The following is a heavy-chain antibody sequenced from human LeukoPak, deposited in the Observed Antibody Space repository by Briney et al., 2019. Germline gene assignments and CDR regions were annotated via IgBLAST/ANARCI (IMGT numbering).Heavy chain of an antibody. J-gene: IGHJ3*01. Sequence: SETLSLTCTVSGGSISSSSYYWGWIRQPPGKGLEWIGSIYYSGSTYYNPSLKSRVTISVDTSKNQFSLKLSFVTAADTAIYYCAKWEGALWAFDVWGQGTMVTVSS. D-gene: IGHD3-16*01. V-gene: IGHV4-39*01. CDR3: AKWEGALWAFDV. CDR2: IYYSGST. CDR1: GGSISSSSYY.